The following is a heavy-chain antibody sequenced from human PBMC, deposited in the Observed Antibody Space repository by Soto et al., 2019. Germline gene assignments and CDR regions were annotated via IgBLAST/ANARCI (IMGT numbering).Heavy chain of an antibody. CDR2: IGTAGEK. V-gene: IGHV3-13*01. CDR1: VFPFSSXA. Sequence: LXLXCAASVFPFSSXAMHGVRQATGKGLEWVSAIGTAGEKYYPGSVKGRLTISRENAKNSLYLKMNSLRAGDTSVYYCARPVILGAFDIWGQGTMGTVS. CDR3: ARPVILGAFDI. D-gene: IGHD3-16*02. J-gene: IGHJ3*02.